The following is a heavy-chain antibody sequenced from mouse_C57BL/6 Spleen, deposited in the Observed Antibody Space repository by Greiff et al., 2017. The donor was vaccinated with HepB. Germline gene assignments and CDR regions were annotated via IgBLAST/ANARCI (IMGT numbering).Heavy chain of an antibody. CDR2: IWSGGST. CDR1: GFLLTSYG. D-gene: IGHD4-1*02. Sequence: VQLQESGPGLVQPSQSLSITCTVSGFLLTSYGVHWVRQSPGKGLEWLGVIWSGGSTDYNAAFISRLSISKDNSKSQVFFKMNSLQADDTAIYYCARQLGRYFDVWGTGTTVTVSS. V-gene: IGHV2-2*01. CDR3: ARQLGRYFDV. J-gene: IGHJ1*03.